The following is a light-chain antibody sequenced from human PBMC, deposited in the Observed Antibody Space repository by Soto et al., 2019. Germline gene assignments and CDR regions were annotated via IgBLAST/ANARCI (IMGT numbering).Light chain of an antibody. J-gene: IGKJ1*01. Sequence: EIVMTQSPATLSVSPGERATLSCRASQSVSSNLAWYQQKPGQAPSLLIYGASTRATGIPARFSGSGSGTELTITISSLQSEDFAVYYCQQYNNWPLTFGQGTKVDIK. CDR1: QSVSSN. CDR3: QQYNNWPLT. CDR2: GAS. V-gene: IGKV3-15*01.